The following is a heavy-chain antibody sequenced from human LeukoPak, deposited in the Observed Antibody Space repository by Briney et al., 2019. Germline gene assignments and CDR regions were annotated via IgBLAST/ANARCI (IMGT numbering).Heavy chain of an antibody. J-gene: IGHJ6*02. Sequence: SETLSLTCTVSGGSISSGGYYWSWIRQPPGKGLEWIGYIYHSGSTYYNPSLKSRVTISVDTSKNQFSLKLSSVTAADTAVYYCARSSGIAVATDRMHSYYYYYGMDVWGQGTTVTVSS. V-gene: IGHV4-30-2*02. CDR1: GGSISSGGYY. D-gene: IGHD6-19*01. CDR3: ARSSGIAVATDRMHSYYYYYGMDV. CDR2: IYHSGST.